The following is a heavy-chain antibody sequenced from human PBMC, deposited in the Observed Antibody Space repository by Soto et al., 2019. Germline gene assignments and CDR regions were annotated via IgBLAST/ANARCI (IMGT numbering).Heavy chain of an antibody. Sequence: WGSLRISCASSVFTFSTFAMSWVRQAPGKGLEWVSGIGASGAGTYYAESVKGRFTISRDNSKNTLYLHMNSLRAEDTDVYYCALRKNGSYFDYWRKGNQVTVS. J-gene: IGHJ4*02. CDR2: IGASGAGT. V-gene: IGHV3-23*01. CDR3: ALRKNGSYFDY. CDR1: VFTFSTFA. D-gene: IGHD1-26*01.